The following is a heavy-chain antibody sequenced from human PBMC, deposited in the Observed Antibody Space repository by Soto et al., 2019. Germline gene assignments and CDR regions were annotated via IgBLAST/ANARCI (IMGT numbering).Heavy chain of an antibody. D-gene: IGHD6-13*01. CDR2: ISSSSSTI. Sequence: PGGSLRLSCAASGYTFSTYSMNWVRQALGKGLEWVSYISSSSSTIFYTDSVKGRFTVSRGNAKNSLYLQMNSLRAEDTAVYYCARHPERIAQIGWFDPWGQGTLVTVSS. CDR1: GYTFSTYS. V-gene: IGHV3-48*01. J-gene: IGHJ5*02. CDR3: ARHPERIAQIGWFDP.